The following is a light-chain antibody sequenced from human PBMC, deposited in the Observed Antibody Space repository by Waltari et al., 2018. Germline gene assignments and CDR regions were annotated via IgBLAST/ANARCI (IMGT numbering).Light chain of an antibody. Sequence: SSELTQPPSVAVSPGQRANITCSGDKLGDRHVSWYQQKPGQSPILIIYQDTKRPSGIPERFSGSNSGNTATLTIGGTQTMDEADYYCQAWDSRGVFGGGTKLTVL. J-gene: IGLJ3*02. CDR2: QDT. V-gene: IGLV3-1*01. CDR1: KLGDRH. CDR3: QAWDSRGV.